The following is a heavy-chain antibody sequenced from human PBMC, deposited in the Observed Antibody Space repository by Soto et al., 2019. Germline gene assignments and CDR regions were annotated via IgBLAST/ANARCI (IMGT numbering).Heavy chain of an antibody. D-gene: IGHD3-3*01. CDR1: GYTFTGYY. CDR3: ARGAPRYDFWSGYSNWSDP. CDR2: NNPNSGGT. Sequence: QVQLVQSGAEVKKPGASVKVSCKASGYTFTGYYMHWVRQAPGQGLEWMGWNNPNSGGTNYAQKFQGWVTMTRDTSISKAYRELIRLRSEHKAVYYCARGAPRYDFWSGYSNWSDPWGQGTLVTVSS. V-gene: IGHV1-2*04. J-gene: IGHJ5*02.